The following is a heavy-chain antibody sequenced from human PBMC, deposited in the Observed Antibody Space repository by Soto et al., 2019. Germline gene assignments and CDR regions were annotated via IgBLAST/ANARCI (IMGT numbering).Heavy chain of an antibody. V-gene: IGHV1-2*02. Sequence: ASVKVSCKASGYTFSGYYIHWVRQAPGQGLEWMGWLNPKSGGTNFAQKFQDRVILTSDTSISTAYMAVSRLRSDDTAFYYCATDIASTSFYWGQGTLVTVSS. CDR2: LNPKSGGT. CDR1: GYTFSGYY. D-gene: IGHD2-2*01. CDR3: ATDIASTSFY. J-gene: IGHJ4*02.